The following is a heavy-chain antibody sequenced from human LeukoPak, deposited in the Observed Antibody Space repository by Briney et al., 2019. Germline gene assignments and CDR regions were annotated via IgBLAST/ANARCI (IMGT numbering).Heavy chain of an antibody. D-gene: IGHD5-12*01. V-gene: IGHV1-69*04. J-gene: IGHJ4*02. CDR1: GGTFSSYA. Sequence: ASVKVSCKASGGTFSSYAISWVRQAPGQGLEWMGRINPILGIANYAQKFQGRVTITADKSTSTAYMELSSLRSEDTAVYYCARGLRMATIGGGDYFDYWGQGTLVTVSS. CDR3: ARGLRMATIGGGDYFDY. CDR2: INPILGIA.